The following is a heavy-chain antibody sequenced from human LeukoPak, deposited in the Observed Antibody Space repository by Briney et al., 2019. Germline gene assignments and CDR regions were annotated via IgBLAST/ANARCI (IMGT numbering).Heavy chain of an antibody. CDR2: IRYDGTNR. CDR3: AKSTIVGATVDAFDI. V-gene: IGHV3-30*02. CDR1: GFTFSSYV. D-gene: IGHD1-26*01. Sequence: GGSLRLSCAASGFTFSSYVMHWVRQAPGKGLEWVAFIRYDGTNRYYADYVKGRFTISRDNSKNTLYLQMNSLRAEDTAVYYCAKSTIVGATVDAFDIWGQGTMVTVSS. J-gene: IGHJ3*02.